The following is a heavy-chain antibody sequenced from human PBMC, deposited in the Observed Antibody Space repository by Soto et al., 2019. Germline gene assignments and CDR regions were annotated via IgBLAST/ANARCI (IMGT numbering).Heavy chain of an antibody. CDR3: AKDGVGTYSGLRVGDY. J-gene: IGHJ4*02. V-gene: IGHV3-30*18. CDR2: ISYDGSTK. Sequence: QVQLVESGGGVVQPGRSLRLSCAASGFTFSSYGVHWVRQAPGTGLEWVSFISYDGSTKYYADSVRGRFTISRDNSKNMVYLQMNSLRAEDTAVYYCAKDGVGTYSGLRVGDYWGQGTLVTVSS. CDR1: GFTFSSYG. D-gene: IGHD5-12*01.